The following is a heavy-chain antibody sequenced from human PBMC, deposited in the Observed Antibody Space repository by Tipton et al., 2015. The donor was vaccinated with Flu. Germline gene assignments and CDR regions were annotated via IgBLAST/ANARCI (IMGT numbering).Heavy chain of an antibody. Sequence: TLSLTCTVSGGSISSYYWSWIRQPPGKGLEWIGYIYYSGSTNYNPSLKSRVTISVDTSKNQFSLKLSSVTAADTAVYYCAREEGNRGYFDLWGRGTLVTVSS. CDR1: GGSISSYY. CDR2: IYYSGST. D-gene: IGHD2/OR15-2a*01. CDR3: AREEGNRGYFDL. J-gene: IGHJ2*01. V-gene: IGHV4-59*01.